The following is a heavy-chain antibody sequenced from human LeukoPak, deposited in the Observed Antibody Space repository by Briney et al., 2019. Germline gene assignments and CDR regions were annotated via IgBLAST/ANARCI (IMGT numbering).Heavy chain of an antibody. D-gene: IGHD3-3*01. CDR2: IYYSGST. CDR3: ARVRLGDFWSGNSYYYYMDV. CDR1: GGSISSYY. V-gene: IGHV4-59*01. J-gene: IGHJ6*03. Sequence: SETLSLTCTVSGGSISSYYWSWIRQPPGKGLERIGYIYYSGSTNYNPSLKSRVTISVDTSKNQFSLNLSSVTAADTAVYYCARVRLGDFWSGNSYYYYMDVWGKGTTVTVSS.